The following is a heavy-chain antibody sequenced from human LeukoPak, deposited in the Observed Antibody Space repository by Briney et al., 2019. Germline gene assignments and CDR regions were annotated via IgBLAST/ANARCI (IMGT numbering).Heavy chain of an antibody. Sequence: ASVKVSCKASGYTFTSYYMHWVRQAPGQGLEWMGIINPSGGSTSYAQKFQGRVTMTRDTSTSTVYIELSSLRSEDTAVYYCAREWGLRYFDWLPNYYYYMDVWGKGTTVTVSS. CDR2: INPSGGST. V-gene: IGHV1-46*01. CDR3: AREWGLRYFDWLPNYYYYMDV. D-gene: IGHD3-9*01. J-gene: IGHJ6*03. CDR1: GYTFTSYY.